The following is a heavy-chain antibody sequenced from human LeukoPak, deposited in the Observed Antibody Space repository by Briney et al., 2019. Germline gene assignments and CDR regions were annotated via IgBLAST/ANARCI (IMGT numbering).Heavy chain of an antibody. CDR3: ATFVYYFDTSGYDIGYFQH. Sequence: ASVKVSCKASGYTFTRYSMHWVRQAPGQRLEWLGWINTVNGNTKYSQKFQGRVTITRDTSASTAYMELSSLISEDTAVYYCATFVYYFDTSGYDIGYFQHWGQGTLVTVS. CDR1: GYTFTRYS. CDR2: INTVNGNT. J-gene: IGHJ1*01. V-gene: IGHV1-3*04. D-gene: IGHD3-22*01.